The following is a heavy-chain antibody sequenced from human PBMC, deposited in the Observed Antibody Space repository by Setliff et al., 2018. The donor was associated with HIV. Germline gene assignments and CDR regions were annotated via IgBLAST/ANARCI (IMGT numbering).Heavy chain of an antibody. CDR1: NFTFSSYS. CDR3: AKGGDGYNYVSFDY. CDR2: ISYDENNK. J-gene: IGHJ4*02. D-gene: IGHD5-12*01. Sequence: GESLKISCAASNFTFSSYSMHWVRQAPGKGLEWVAVISYDENNKEYADSVKGRFSISRDNSRNTLFLQMESLRPEDTAVYYCAKGGDGYNYVSFDYWGQGTLVTVSS. V-gene: IGHV3-30*04.